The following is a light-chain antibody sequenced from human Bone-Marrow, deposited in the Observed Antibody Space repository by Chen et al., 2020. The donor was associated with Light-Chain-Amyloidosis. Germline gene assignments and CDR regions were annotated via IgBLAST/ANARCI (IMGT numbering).Light chain of an antibody. V-gene: IGKV4-1*01. J-gene: IGKJ1*01. CDR3: QEYYSTPWT. CDR2: WAS. Sequence: DIVMTQSPDSLAVSLGEKATINCKSSRTVLYSSNNKNYLAWYQQKPGQPPELLIYWASTRESGVPDRFIGSGSVTDFTLTISSLQAEDVAVYYCQEYYSTPWTFGQGTKVEIK. CDR1: RTVLYSSNNKNY.